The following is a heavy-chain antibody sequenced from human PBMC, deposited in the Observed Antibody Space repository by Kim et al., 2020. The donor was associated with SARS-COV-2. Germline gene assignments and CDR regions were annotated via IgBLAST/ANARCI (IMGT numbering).Heavy chain of an antibody. CDR3: ARGGHLLRYFDWNYYGMDV. J-gene: IGHJ6*02. D-gene: IGHD3-9*01. Sequence: GRLTISRDNAKNTLYLQMNSLRAEDTALYYCARGGHLLRYFDWNYYGMDVWGQGTTVTVSS. V-gene: IGHV3-74*01.